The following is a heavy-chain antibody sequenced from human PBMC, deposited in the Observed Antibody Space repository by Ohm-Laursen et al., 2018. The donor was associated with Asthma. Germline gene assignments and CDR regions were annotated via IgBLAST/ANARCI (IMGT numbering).Heavy chain of an antibody. J-gene: IGHJ4*02. V-gene: IGHV3-7*05. CDR1: GLPFSNFW. CDR3: ATNLPYEAENY. D-gene: IGHD3-16*01. Sequence: SLRLSCTAFGLPFSNFWMSWVRQAPGKGLEWVANIYPDGGEKYYVDSVDGRFTISRDNAKNSLYLQMNSLRAEDTAVYYCATNLPYEAENYWGQGTLLTVSS. CDR2: IYPDGGEK.